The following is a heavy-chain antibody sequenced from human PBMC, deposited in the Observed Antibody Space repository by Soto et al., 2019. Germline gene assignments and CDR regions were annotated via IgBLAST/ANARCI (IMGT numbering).Heavy chain of an antibody. V-gene: IGHV1-69*04. D-gene: IGHD2-2*01. J-gene: IGHJ4*02. CDR2: IFPLLAII. Sequence: QVHLVQSGAEMKKPGSSVKVSCKVSGGDLTNSGIGWLRQAPGQGLEWMGGIFPLLAIIDYSQRFQGRVTITADESTNTAYMHLGSLRSDYAAVYYCAKEDAAAFKSWGLGTLVIVSS. CDR3: AKEDAAAFKS. CDR1: GGDLTNSG.